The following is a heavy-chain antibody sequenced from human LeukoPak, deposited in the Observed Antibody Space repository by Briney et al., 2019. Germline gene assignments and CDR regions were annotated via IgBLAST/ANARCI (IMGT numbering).Heavy chain of an antibody. CDR1: GFTFSSYA. CDR2: IYSGGST. Sequence: GGSLRLSCAASGFTFSSYAMSWVRQAPGEGLEWVSVIYSGGSTYYADSVKGRFTISRDNSKNTLYLQMNSLRAEDTAVYYCARSIYYYDSSGYYSWGQGTLVTVSS. J-gene: IGHJ4*02. V-gene: IGHV3-66*02. D-gene: IGHD3-22*01. CDR3: ARSIYYYDSSGYYS.